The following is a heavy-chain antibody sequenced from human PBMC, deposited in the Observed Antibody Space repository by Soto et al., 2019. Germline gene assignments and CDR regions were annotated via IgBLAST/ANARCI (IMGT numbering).Heavy chain of an antibody. J-gene: IGHJ5*02. CDR3: VRDGAKTLRDWLDP. CDR1: GASISGFY. Sequence: SETLSLTCTVSGASISGFYWSWIRKSAGKGLEWIGRIYATGTTDYNPSLKSRVMMSVDTSKKQFSLKLRSVTAADTAVYYCVRDGAKTLRDWLDPWGEGISVTVYS. V-gene: IGHV4-4*07. CDR2: IYATGTT. D-gene: IGHD1-26*01.